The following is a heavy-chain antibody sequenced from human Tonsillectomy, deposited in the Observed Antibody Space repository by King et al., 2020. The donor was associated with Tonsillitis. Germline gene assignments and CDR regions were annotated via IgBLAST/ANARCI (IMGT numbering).Heavy chain of an antibody. CDR2: IHYSGST. D-gene: IGHD3-10*01. CDR1: GGSISSYY. V-gene: IGHV4-59*08. J-gene: IGHJ5*02. Sequence: VQLVESGPGLVKPSETLSLICTVSGGSISSYYWNWIRQPPGKGLEWIGYIHYSGSTKYNPSLKSRVTISVDTSKNQFSLKLSSVTAADTAVYYCARQDYYGSGLICFDPWGQGTLVTVSS. CDR3: ARQDYYGSGLICFDP.